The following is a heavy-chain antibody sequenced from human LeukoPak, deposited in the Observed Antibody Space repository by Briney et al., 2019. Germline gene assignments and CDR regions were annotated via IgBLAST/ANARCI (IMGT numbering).Heavy chain of an antibody. CDR3: ARRAGYSSSWNQYYYYYGVDV. V-gene: IGHV1-18*01. CDR1: GYTFTSYG. D-gene: IGHD6-13*01. J-gene: IGHJ6*02. Sequence: GASVKVSCKASGYTFTSYGISWVRQAPGQGLEWMGWISAYNGNTNYAQKLQGRVTMTTDTSTSTAYMELRSLRSDDTAVYYCARRAGYSSSWNQYYYYYGVDVWGQGTTVTVSS. CDR2: ISAYNGNT.